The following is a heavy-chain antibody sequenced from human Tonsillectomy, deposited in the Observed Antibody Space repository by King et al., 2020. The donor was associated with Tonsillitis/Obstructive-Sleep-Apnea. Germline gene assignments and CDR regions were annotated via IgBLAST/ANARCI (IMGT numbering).Heavy chain of an antibody. V-gene: IGHV3-11*05. CDR2: ISRSSSYT. D-gene: IGHD4-11*01. CDR1: GFNFSDYY. CDR3: ARTNSHYSNFVGYFDL. Sequence: VQLVQSGGGLVKPGGSLRLSCAASGFNFSDYYMSGIRQAPAKGLEWVLYISRSSSYTNDADSLKGRFTISGDNAKNSLYLQMTSLRAEDTAVYYWARTNSHYSNFVGYFDLWGRGTLVTVSS. J-gene: IGHJ2*01.